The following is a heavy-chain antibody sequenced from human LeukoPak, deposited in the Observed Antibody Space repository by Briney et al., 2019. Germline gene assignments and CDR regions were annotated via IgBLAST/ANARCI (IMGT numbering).Heavy chain of an antibody. J-gene: IGHJ6*03. V-gene: IGHV3-33*01. Sequence: GGSLRLSCAASGFTFSSYGMHWVRQAPGKGLEWVAVIWYDGSNKYYADSVKGRFTISRDNSKNTLYLQMNSLRAEDTAVYYCARDPSRAYYYYMYVWGKGTTVTVSS. CDR1: GFTFSSYG. CDR3: ARDPSRAYYYYMYV. CDR2: IWYDGSNK.